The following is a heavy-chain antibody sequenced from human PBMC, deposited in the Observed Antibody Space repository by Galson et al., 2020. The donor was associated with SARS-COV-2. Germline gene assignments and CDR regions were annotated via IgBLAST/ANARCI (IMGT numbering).Heavy chain of an antibody. CDR1: GFTFSTYG. Sequence: GGSLSLSCAASGFTFSTYGIHWVRQAPGKGLEWVSFISSSSTTIYYADSVKGRFTISRDNGKNSLYLQMNSLRAEDTAVYYCAREPNDYGGTGYYMDVWGKGTTVTVSS. CDR3: AREPNDYGGTGYYMDV. CDR2: ISSSSTTI. J-gene: IGHJ6*03. V-gene: IGHV3-48*01. D-gene: IGHD4-17*01.